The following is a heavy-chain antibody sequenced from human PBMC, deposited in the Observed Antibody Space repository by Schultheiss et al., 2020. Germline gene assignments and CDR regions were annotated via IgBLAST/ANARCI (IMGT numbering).Heavy chain of an antibody. CDR2: ISYDGSNK. CDR3: AKPSGYYDSSGYYQDFDY. J-gene: IGHJ4*02. CDR1: GFTFSSYG. D-gene: IGHD3-22*01. Sequence: GGSLRLSCAASGFTFSSYGMHWVRQAPGKGLEWVAVISYDGSNKYYADSVKGRFTISRDNSKNTLYLQMNSLRAEDTAVYYCAKPSGYYDSSGYYQDFDYWGQGTLVTVSA. V-gene: IGHV3-30*18.